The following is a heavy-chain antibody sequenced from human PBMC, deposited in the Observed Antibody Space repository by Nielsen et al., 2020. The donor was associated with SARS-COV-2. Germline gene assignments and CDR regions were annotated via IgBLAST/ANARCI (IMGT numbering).Heavy chain of an antibody. CDR1: GFTFSSYW. CDR3: ASLSSSWSEDAFDI. Sequence: GGSLRLSCAASGFTFSSYWMSWVRQAPGKGLEWVANIKQDGSEKYYVDSVKGRFTISRDNAKNSLYLQMNSLRAEDTAVYYCASLSSSWSEDAFDIWGQGTMVTVSS. J-gene: IGHJ3*02. V-gene: IGHV3-7*01. CDR2: IKQDGSEK. D-gene: IGHD6-13*01.